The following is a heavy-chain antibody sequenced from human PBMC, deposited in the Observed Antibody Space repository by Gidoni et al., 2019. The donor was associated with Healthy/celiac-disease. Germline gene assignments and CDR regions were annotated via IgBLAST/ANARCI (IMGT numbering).Heavy chain of an antibody. D-gene: IGHD3-10*01. V-gene: IGHV1-18*01. CDR3: ARDTLPYYYGFRGGGD. Sequence: QVQLVQSGAEVKKPGASVQVSCKASGYTFTSYGISWVRQAPGQGLEWMGGNSAYNDNTNDAQKLEGRVTMPTATSERTADMGLSSLGTDGTAVYYEARDTLPYYYGFRGGGDWGQGTLVTVSS. CDR2: NSAYNDNT. CDR1: GYTFTSYG. J-gene: IGHJ4*02.